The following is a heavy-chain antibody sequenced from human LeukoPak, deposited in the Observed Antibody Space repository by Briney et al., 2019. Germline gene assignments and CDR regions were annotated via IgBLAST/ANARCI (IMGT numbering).Heavy chain of an antibody. CDR2: ISGSDGST. CDR3: ASYYYERNAYYPFFDH. CDR1: GXTFLTYG. D-gene: IGHD3-22*01. V-gene: IGHV3-23*01. Sequence: GGSLRLSCAASGXTFLTYGMTWVPQAPGKGLEWVSGISGSDGSTYYADSVRGRFTISRDDSKNTLYLQMESLRAEDTAIYYCASYYYERNAYYPFFDHWGQGTLVTVSS. J-gene: IGHJ4*02.